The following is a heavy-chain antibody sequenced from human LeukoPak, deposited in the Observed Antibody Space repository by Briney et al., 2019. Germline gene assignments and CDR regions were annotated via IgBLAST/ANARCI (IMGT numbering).Heavy chain of an antibody. CDR1: GYTLTELS. J-gene: IGHJ4*02. CDR2: FDPEDGET. Sequence: ASVKVSCKVSGYTLTELSVHWVRQAPGKGLEWMGGFDPEDGETIYAQKFQGRVTMTEDTSTDTAYMELSSLRSEDTAVYYCATSPSPYSYDSSGYYYDWGQGTLVTVSS. D-gene: IGHD3-22*01. CDR3: ATSPSPYSYDSSGYYYD. V-gene: IGHV1-24*01.